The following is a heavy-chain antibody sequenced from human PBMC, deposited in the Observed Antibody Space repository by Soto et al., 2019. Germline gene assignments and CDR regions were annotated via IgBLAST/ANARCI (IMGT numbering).Heavy chain of an antibody. Sequence: QVQLVQSGAEVKKPGSSVKVSCKASGGTFSSYAISWVRQAPGQGLEWMGGIIPIFGTANYAQKFQGRVTITADESTGTAYMELSSLRSEDTAVYYCARCQFQQLVRGGWFDPWGQGTLVTVSS. CDR1: GGTFSSYA. J-gene: IGHJ5*02. V-gene: IGHV1-69*01. CDR3: ARCQFQQLVRGGWFDP. D-gene: IGHD6-13*01. CDR2: IIPIFGTA.